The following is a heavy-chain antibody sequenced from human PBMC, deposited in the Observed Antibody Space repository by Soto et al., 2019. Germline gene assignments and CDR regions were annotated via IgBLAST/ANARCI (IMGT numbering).Heavy chain of an antibody. J-gene: IGHJ4*02. D-gene: IGHD4-17*01. CDR1: VFSFSAYW. V-gene: IGHV3-7*03. Sequence: HPGWSLRLSCASSVFSFSAYWMSWVRQAPGKGLEWVANINHVGSEKSYVDSVKGQFTISRDNAKISLYLQMNSLRVDDTAIYYCARGHGDPFDYWGQGTLVTVSS. CDR3: ARGHGDPFDY. CDR2: INHVGSEK.